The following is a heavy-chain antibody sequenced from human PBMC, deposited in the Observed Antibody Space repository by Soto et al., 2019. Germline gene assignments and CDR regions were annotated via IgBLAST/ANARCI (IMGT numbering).Heavy chain of an antibody. CDR3: ARERGGYGLFDS. V-gene: IGHV4-30-2*01. CDR1: GGSISNAAYS. Sequence: SETLFLTCTVSGGSISNAAYSWSWIRQPPGKGLEWIGYIYPSGVPFYNPSLRSRVTISIDRSNDQFSLNLKSVTAADTAVYYCARERGGYGLFDSWGQGTLVTVSS. D-gene: IGHD5-18*01. J-gene: IGHJ4*02. CDR2: IYPSGVP.